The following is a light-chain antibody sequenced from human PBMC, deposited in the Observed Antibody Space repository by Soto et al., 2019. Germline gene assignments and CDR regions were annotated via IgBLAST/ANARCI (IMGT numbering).Light chain of an antibody. V-gene: IGKV1-12*01. J-gene: IGKJ1*01. Sequence: DIQMTQSPSSVSASVGDRVTITCRASQDIRSWLAWYQQKPGKAPNLLIYAASTLRSGVPSRFSGSGSGTDFTLTISSLQAEDSAVYYCQQATTFPTFGQGTKVEIK. CDR2: AAS. CDR3: QQATTFPT. CDR1: QDIRSW.